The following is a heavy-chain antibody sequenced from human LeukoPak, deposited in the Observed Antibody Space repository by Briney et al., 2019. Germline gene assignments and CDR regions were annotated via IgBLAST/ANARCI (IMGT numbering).Heavy chain of an antibody. D-gene: IGHD3-3*01. CDR2: IIPIFGTA. V-gene: IGHV1-69*13. CDR3: ARSGDRVNDFWSGLEHEC. Sequence: VASVKVSCKASGGTFSSYAISWVRQAPGQGLEWMGGIIPIFGTANYAQKFQGRVTITADESTSTAYMELSSLRSEDTAVYYCARSGDRVNDFWSGLEHECWGQGTLVTVSS. J-gene: IGHJ4*02. CDR1: GGTFSSYA.